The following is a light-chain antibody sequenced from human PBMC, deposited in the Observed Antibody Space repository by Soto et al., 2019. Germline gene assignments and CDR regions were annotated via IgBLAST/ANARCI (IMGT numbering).Light chain of an antibody. J-gene: IGKJ4*01. CDR1: QSIRTN. Sequence: EIVMTQSPATLSVSPGERATLSCRASQSIRTNLAWYQQKPGQAPRLLIYDASTRATGIPARFSGSGSGTEFTLTIRSLQSEDFAVYYCQQHNNWPLTFGGGTKVEIK. CDR2: DAS. CDR3: QQHNNWPLT. V-gene: IGKV3D-15*01.